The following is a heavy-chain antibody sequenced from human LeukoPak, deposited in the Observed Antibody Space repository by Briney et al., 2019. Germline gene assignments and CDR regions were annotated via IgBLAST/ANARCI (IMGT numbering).Heavy chain of an antibody. CDR1: GYSISNDYY. CDR3: AKAGTTGIHHWFDP. Sequence: PSETLSLTCVVSGYSISNDYYWGWIRQPPGKGLEWIGNIYHSGGSYYNPSLKSRVTILVDTSKNQFSLELSSVTAADTAVYYCAKAGTTGIHHWFDPWGQGNLVTVSS. D-gene: IGHD1-1*01. CDR2: IYHSGGS. V-gene: IGHV4-38-2*01. J-gene: IGHJ5*02.